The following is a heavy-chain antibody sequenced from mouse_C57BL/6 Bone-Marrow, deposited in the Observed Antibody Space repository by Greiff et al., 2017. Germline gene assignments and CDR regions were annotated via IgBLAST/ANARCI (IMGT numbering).Heavy chain of an antibody. CDR1: GYTFTDYY. V-gene: IGHV1-26*01. D-gene: IGHD1-1*01. J-gene: IGHJ2*01. CDR2: INPNNGGT. Sequence: VQLQQSGPELVKPGASVKISCKASGYTFTDYYMNWVKQSHGKSLEWIGDINPNNGGTSYNQKFKGKATLTVDKSSSTAYMEPRSLTSEDSAVYYCARGLRYYFDYWGQGTTLTVSS. CDR3: ARGLRYYFDY.